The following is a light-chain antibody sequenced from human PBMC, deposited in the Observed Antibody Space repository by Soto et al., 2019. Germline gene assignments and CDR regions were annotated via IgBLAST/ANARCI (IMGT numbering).Light chain of an antibody. V-gene: IGKV3-20*01. CDR1: QSISRY. CDR3: QQYGSSPPT. J-gene: IGKJ1*01. Sequence: IVFTQAPGTLSLSRGERTTLSCRASQSISRYLAWYQQKPGQGPRLLIYGASSRATGTPDRFSGSGSGTDFTLTINRLEPEDFALYYCQQYGSSPPTFGQGTKVDIK. CDR2: GAS.